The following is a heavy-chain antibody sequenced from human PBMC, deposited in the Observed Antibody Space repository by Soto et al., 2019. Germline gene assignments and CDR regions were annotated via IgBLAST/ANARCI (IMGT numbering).Heavy chain of an antibody. CDR1: GYTFITYG. J-gene: IGHJ4*02. CDR3: SRGPADYYDKRANYCLDY. CDR2: ISTYNGNT. D-gene: IGHD3-22*01. Sequence: QVQLVQSGAEVNKPGASVKVSCKASGYTFITYGVSWVRQAPGKGLDWLGWISTYNGNTRYAERLQGRVTMTTDITTNTAYMELRNLRSDDTAVDYCSRGPADYYDKRANYCLDYWGQGTLVTVSS. V-gene: IGHV1-18*01.